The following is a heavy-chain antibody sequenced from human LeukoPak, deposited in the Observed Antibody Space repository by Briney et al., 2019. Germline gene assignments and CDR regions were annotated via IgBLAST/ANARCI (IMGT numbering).Heavy chain of an antibody. D-gene: IGHD2-21*02. CDR2: ISSSSSYI. V-gene: IGHV3-21*01. J-gene: IGHJ4*02. CDR3: AKDGPIVVVTGNPDY. Sequence: GGSLRLSCAASGFTFSSYSMNWVRQAPGKGLEWVSSISSSSSYIYYADSVKGRFTISRDNAKNSLYLQMNSLRAEDTAVYYCAKDGPIVVVTGNPDYWGQGTLVTVSS. CDR1: GFTFSSYS.